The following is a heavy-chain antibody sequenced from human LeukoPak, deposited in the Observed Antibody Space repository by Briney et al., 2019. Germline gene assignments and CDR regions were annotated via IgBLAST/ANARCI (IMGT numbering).Heavy chain of an antibody. J-gene: IGHJ3*02. D-gene: IGHD2-2*02. V-gene: IGHV3-30*02. CDR1: GFTFSSYG. CDR2: IRYDGSNK. CDR3: AKDGYCSSTSCYMESAFDI. Sequence: GGSLRLSCAASGFTFSSYGMHWVCQAPGKGLEWVAFIRYDGSNKYYADSVKGRFTISRDNSKNTLYLQMNSLRAEDTAVYYCAKDGYCSSTSCYMESAFDIWGQGTMVTVSS.